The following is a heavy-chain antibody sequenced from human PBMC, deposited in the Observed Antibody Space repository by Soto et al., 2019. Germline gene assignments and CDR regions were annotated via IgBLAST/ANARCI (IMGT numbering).Heavy chain of an antibody. J-gene: IGHJ4*02. D-gene: IGHD3-9*01. V-gene: IGHV3-11*03. CDR2: ISSSSSYT. CDR3: ARPGRGLRYFDWLLSNFDY. CDR1: GFTFSAYY. Sequence: PGGSLRLSCAASGFTFSAYYMTWIRQAPGKGLEWVSYISSSSSYTENADSVKGRFTISRDNAKNSLYLQMNSLRVEDTAVYYCARPGRGLRYFDWLLSNFDYWGQGTLVTVS.